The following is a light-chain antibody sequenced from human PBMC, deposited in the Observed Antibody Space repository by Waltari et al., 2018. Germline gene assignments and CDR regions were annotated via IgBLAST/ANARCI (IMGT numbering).Light chain of an antibody. Sequence: SALTQPASLSGSPGQSITLSCTATTSDLGFYDFVSWYQHHPGQAPKLIIYDVFKRPSGVSNRFSGSKSGNTASLSISGLQADDEGDYYCTSSTFSSPLFGGGTKLTVL. V-gene: IGLV2-14*03. J-gene: IGLJ2*01. CDR3: TSSTFSSPL. CDR1: TSDLGFYDF. CDR2: DVF.